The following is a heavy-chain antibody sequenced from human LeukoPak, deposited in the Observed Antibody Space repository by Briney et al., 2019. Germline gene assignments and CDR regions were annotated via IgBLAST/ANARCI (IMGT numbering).Heavy chain of an antibody. D-gene: IGHD2-21*01. Sequence: SETLSLTCAVYGGSFSGYYWSWIRQPPGKGLEWIGEINHSGSTNYNPSLKGRVTISVDTSKNQFSLKLSSVTAADTAVYYCARARAIRAFDYWGQGTLVTVSS. CDR1: GGSFSGYY. CDR2: INHSGST. J-gene: IGHJ4*02. CDR3: ARARAIRAFDY. V-gene: IGHV4-34*01.